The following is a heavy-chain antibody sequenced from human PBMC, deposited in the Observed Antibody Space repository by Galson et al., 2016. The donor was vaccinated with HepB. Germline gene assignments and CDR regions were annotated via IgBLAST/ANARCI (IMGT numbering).Heavy chain of an antibody. Sequence: CAISGDSVSSNSAGWYWIRQSPSRGLECLGRTFYRSNWQNDYAESVRSRITITPDTSKNKFSLQLNSVTPEDTAVYYCARSNLLGRGFGSWGQGTLVTVSS. CDR3: ARSNLLGRGFGS. J-gene: IGHJ4*02. V-gene: IGHV6-1*01. CDR1: GDSVSSNSAG. D-gene: IGHD3-10*01. CDR2: TFYRSNWQN.